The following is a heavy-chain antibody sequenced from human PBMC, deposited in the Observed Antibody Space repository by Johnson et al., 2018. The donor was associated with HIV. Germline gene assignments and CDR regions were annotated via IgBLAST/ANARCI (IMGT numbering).Heavy chain of an antibody. J-gene: IGHJ3*02. Sequence: VQLVESGGGLVQPGGSLRLSCAASAFTVSDNYLSWVRQAPGKGLEWVSVIYTGGSTYYADSVTGRFTISRDNSKNTLYLQMNSLRVEDTAVYYCASSYSESDAFDSWGQGTMVTVSS. V-gene: IGHV3-66*01. CDR1: AFTVSDNY. CDR3: ASSYSESDAFDS. D-gene: IGHD3-10*01. CDR2: IYTGGST.